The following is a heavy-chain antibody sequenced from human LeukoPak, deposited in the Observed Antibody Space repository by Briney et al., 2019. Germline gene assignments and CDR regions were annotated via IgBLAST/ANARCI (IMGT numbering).Heavy chain of an antibody. J-gene: IGHJ4*02. V-gene: IGHV4-59*01. D-gene: IGHD1-26*01. CDR3: AGQGGAAIY. CDR2: IYNSGST. Sequence: PSETLSLTCTVSGVSISSYHWSWIRQPPVKGLEWIGYIYNSGSTNYNPSLKSRVTISVDTSKNQVSLKLSSVTAADTAVYYCAGQGGAAIYWGQGTLVTVSS. CDR1: GVSISSYH.